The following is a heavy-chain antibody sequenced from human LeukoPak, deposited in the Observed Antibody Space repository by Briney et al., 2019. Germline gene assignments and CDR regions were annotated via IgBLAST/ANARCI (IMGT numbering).Heavy chain of an antibody. CDR1: GGSFSGYY. CDR3: ARGLMTTVTPYYYHYGMDV. J-gene: IGHJ6*02. CDR2: IHHSGST. D-gene: IGHD4-17*01. Sequence: KPSETLSLTCAVYGGSFSGYYWSWIRQPPGKGLEWVGEIHHSGSTNYNPSLKSRVTISLDTSKNQLSLKLSSVTAADTAVYYCARGLMTTVTPYYYHYGMDVWGQGTTVTVSS. V-gene: IGHV4-34*01.